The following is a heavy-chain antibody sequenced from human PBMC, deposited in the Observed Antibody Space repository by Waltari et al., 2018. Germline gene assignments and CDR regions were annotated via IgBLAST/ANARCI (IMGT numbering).Heavy chain of an antibody. Sequence: EVQLLQSGTELKKPGSTVKISCQASGSRFTDYYIHWVQQDPGKGPQWMGLVDPEDGETIYAERFQGRVTITADTSTETAFMELSSLTSDDTAVYYCVTALGDRSSASRPFDVWGLGTLITVSS. V-gene: IGHV1-69-2*01. CDR2: VDPEDGET. D-gene: IGHD3-10*01. CDR1: GSRFTDYY. J-gene: IGHJ3*01. CDR3: VTALGDRSSASRPFDV.